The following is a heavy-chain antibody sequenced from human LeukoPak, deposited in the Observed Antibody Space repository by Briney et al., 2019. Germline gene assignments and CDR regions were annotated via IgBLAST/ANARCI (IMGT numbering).Heavy chain of an antibody. D-gene: IGHD5-18*01. CDR3: ARVQLEYSYGLFDY. V-gene: IGHV4-4*02. J-gene: IGHJ4*02. Sequence: SETLSLTCVVSGVSIRSANWWTWVRQSPGMRLEWIGEIFHSGSTNYNPSLKSRVTISVDKSNNQFSLKVTSLTAADTAVYYCARVQLEYSYGLFDYWGQGTLVTVSS. CDR1: GVSIRSANW. CDR2: IFHSGST.